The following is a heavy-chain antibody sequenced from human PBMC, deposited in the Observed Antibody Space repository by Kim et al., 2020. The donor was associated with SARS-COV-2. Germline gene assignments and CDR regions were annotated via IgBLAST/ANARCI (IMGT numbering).Heavy chain of an antibody. D-gene: IGHD5-18*01. CDR3: ARETPPNSYHHFGMDV. J-gene: IGHJ6*02. CDR1: GGTFSSYA. Sequence: SVKVSCKVSGGTFSSYAITWVRQAPGQGLEWMGAIIPIFGTIDYAQEFQGRVTIAADESTGTAYMELTSLRSEDTAVYYCARETPPNSYHHFGMDVWGQGTTVTVSS. CDR2: IIPIFGTI. V-gene: IGHV1-69*13.